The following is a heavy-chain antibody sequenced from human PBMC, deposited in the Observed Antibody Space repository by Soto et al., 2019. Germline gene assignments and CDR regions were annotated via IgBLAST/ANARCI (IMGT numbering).Heavy chain of an antibody. V-gene: IGHV1-58*01. Sequence: ASVKVSCKGSGFTFSRSAVQWVRQARGQGLEWIGWIVAGSGKTDYAQNFQERVTITTDMSTSTAYMELSSLNSDDTAVYYCAATLDWGSYDFGGYPSWGQGTLVTVSS. CDR1: GFTFSRSA. CDR2: IVAGSGKT. CDR3: AATLDWGSYDFGGYPS. D-gene: IGHD3-22*01. J-gene: IGHJ4*02.